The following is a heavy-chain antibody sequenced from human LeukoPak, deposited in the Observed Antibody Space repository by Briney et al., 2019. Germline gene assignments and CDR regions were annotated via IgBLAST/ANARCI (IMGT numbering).Heavy chain of an antibody. Sequence: KPGGSLRLSCAASGFKFYAFWMSWVRQTPGKGLEWVSLIKSKTDGGTTDYSAPVKGRFTISRDDSQNTLFLQMDSLTTEDTATYYCAIVSDCSGTTCYTAYSYYYYMDVWGRGTTVTVSS. V-gene: IGHV3-15*01. D-gene: IGHD2-2*02. CDR3: AIVSDCSGTTCYTAYSYYYYMDV. CDR1: GFKFYAFW. J-gene: IGHJ6*03. CDR2: IKSKTDGGTT.